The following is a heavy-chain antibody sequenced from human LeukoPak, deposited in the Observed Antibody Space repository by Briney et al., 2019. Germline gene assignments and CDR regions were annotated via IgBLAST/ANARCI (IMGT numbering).Heavy chain of an antibody. CDR3: AKESGRRSYCDY. CDR2: IRYDGSKK. J-gene: IGHJ4*02. V-gene: IGHV3-33*06. Sequence: GGSLRLSCAPSGFTFSSYVMHWVRQAPGKGLEWVSVIRYDGSKKDYAESVKGRFTISRDNSKNTLYLQMTSLRAEDTAVYYCAKESGRRSYCDYWGQGTLVTVSS. D-gene: IGHD1-1*01. CDR1: GFTFSSYV.